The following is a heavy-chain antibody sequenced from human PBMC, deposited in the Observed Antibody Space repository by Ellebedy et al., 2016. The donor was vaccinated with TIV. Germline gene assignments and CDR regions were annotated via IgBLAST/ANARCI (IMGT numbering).Heavy chain of an antibody. J-gene: IGHJ4*02. CDR1: GYTFISYG. Sequence: AASVKVSCKASGYTFISYGISWVRQAPGQGLEWMGWISAYNGNTNYAQKLQGRVTMTTDPSTSTAYMELRSLRSDDTAVYYCARGYDSSGYSSCFDYWGQGTLVTVSS. D-gene: IGHD3-22*01. CDR3: ARGYDSSGYSSCFDY. CDR2: ISAYNGNT. V-gene: IGHV1-18*01.